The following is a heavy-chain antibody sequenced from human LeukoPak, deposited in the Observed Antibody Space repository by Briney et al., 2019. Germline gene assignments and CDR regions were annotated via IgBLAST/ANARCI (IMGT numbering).Heavy chain of an antibody. J-gene: IGHJ3*01. CDR2: ISSSSTYI. D-gene: IGHD3-22*01. CDR3: ARDQSYDQRPWVGAFDL. V-gene: IGHV3-21*01. Sequence: GGSLRLSCTSSGFGFRAHSFNWVRQAPGKGLEWVSFISSSSTYISYTDSVKGRFIISRDNANNSLYLQMSNLGVGDTAVYYCARDQSYDQRPWVGAFDLWGQGTVVTVSP. CDR1: GFGFRAHS.